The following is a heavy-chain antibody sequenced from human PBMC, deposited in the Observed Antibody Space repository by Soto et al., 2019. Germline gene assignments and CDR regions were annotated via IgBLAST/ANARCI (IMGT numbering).Heavy chain of an antibody. CDR3: ARYRREAVAGYTLDN. CDR2: IYYSGST. D-gene: IGHD6-13*01. J-gene: IGHJ4*02. Sequence: SETLSLTCTVSGGSISSSSYYWGWIRQPPGKGLEWIGSIYYSGSTYYNPSLKSRVTISVDTSKNQFSLKLSSVTAADTAVYYCARYRREAVAGYTLDNWGQGILVTVSS. V-gene: IGHV4-39*01. CDR1: GGSISSSSYY.